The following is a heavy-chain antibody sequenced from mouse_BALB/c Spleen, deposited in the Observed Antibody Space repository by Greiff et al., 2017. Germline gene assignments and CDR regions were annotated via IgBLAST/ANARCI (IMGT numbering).Heavy chain of an antibody. J-gene: IGHJ3*01. CDR2: IDPENGDT. Sequence: EVKLMESGAELVRSGASVKLSCTASGFNIKDYYMHWVKQRPGQGLEWIGWIDPENGDTEYAPKFQGKATLTADTSSNTAYLQLSSLTSEDTAVYYCNARSITTGFAYWGQGTLVTVSA. CDR3: NARSITTGFAY. V-gene: IGHV14-4*02. D-gene: IGHD2-4*01. CDR1: GFNIKDYY.